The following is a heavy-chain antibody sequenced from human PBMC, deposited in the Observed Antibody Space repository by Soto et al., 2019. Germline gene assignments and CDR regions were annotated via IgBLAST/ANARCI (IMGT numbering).Heavy chain of an antibody. CDR2: INYDGYS. CDR1: GGSITNYY. V-gene: IGHV4-59*08. D-gene: IGHD3-10*01. Sequence: QVQLQESGPGLVKPSETLSLTCTVSGGSITNYYCSWFRQPPGKGLEWIGYINYDGYSAYNLSLKRRVPLSVDASKPPSSLMLESVTATDTAVYYCARHGFGPLHGLVDVGGPGTTVIVSS. CDR3: ARHGFGPLHGLVDV. J-gene: IGHJ6*02.